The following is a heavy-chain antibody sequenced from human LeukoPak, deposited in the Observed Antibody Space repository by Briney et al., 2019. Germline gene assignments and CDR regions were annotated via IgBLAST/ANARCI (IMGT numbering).Heavy chain of an antibody. J-gene: IGHJ4*02. Sequence: ASVKVSCKASGYTSTGYYMHWVRQAPGQGLEWMGWINPNSGGTNYAQKFQGRVTMTRDTSISTAYMELSRLRSDDTAVYYCARDLGYYGSGSYLTLWGQGTLVTVSS. CDR3: ARDLGYYGSGSYLTL. CDR1: GYTSTGYY. D-gene: IGHD3-10*01. CDR2: INPNSGGT. V-gene: IGHV1-2*02.